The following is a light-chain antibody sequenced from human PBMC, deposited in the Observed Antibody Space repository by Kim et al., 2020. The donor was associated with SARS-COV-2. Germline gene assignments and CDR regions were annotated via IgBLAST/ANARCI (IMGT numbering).Light chain of an antibody. CDR1: SSNIGAGYD. J-gene: IGLJ2*01. CDR3: QSHDSSLSGWV. CDR2: GNN. V-gene: IGLV1-40*01. Sequence: RVTISCTGSSSNIGAGYDVHWYQQFPGTAPKLLIYGNNNRPSGVPDRFSGSKSGTSASLAITGLQAEDEADYYCQSHDSSLSGWVFGGGTQLTVL.